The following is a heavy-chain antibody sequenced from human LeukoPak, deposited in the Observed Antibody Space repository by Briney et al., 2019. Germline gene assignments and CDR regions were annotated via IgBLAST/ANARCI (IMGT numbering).Heavy chain of an antibody. D-gene: IGHD2-2*01. J-gene: IGHJ6*02. CDR1: GFTFSSYA. V-gene: IGHV3-23*01. CDR2: ISGSGGST. CDR3: AKEGYCSSTSCYGGYYYYYYGMDV. Sequence: GGSLRLSCAASGFTFSSYAMNWVRQAPGKGLEWVSAISGSGGSTYYADSVKGRFTISRDNSKNTLYLQMSSLRAEDTAVYYCAKEGYCSSTSCYGGYYYYYYGMDVWGQGTTVTVSS.